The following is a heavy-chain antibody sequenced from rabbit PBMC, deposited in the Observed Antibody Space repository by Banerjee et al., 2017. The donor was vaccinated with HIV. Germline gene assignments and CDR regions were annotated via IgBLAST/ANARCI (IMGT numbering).Heavy chain of an antibody. CDR3: ARGGTGDTGDWTRLDL. V-gene: IGHV1S45*01. CDR1: GFSFTSGYY. CDR2: IWTGSSSST. D-gene: IGHD3-1*01. Sequence: QEQLVESGGGLVQPEGSLTLTCTASGFSFTSGYYMCWVRQASGNGLEWIACIWTGSSSSTFYASWAKGRFTISKASSTMVTLQMTSLTAADTATYLCARGGTGDTGDWTRLDLWGQGTLVTVS. J-gene: IGHJ3*01.